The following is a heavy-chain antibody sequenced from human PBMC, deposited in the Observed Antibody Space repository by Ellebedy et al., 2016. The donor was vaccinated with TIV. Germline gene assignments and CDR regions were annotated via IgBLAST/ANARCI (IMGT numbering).Heavy chain of an antibody. CDR2: LSGSGGST. J-gene: IGHJ4*02. CDR1: GFTFSSYA. V-gene: IGHV3-23*01. D-gene: IGHD4-11*01. CDR3: AREDSSISNLDY. Sequence: PGGSLRLSCVASGFTFSSYAMSWVRQAPGKGLEWVSSLSGSGGSTYYADSVTGRFTISRDNSKNTLYLQMNSLRSEDTAIYFCAREDSSISNLDYWGPGTVLTVSS.